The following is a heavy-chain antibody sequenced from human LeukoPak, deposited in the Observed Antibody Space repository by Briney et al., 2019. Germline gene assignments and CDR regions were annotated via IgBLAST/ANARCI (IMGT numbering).Heavy chain of an antibody. CDR3: ARGTDAYKIGNI. D-gene: IGHD5-24*01. Sequence: SETLSLTCAVFGGSFSGYYLTWIRQSPGKGLEWVDEIHPTEGGHYNPSLESRVTMSVDTSKTQFSLRMNSVTAADTAVYFCARGTDAYKIGNIWGQGSLITVSS. CDR1: GGSFSGYY. V-gene: IGHV4-34*01. J-gene: IGHJ4*02. CDR2: IHPTEGG.